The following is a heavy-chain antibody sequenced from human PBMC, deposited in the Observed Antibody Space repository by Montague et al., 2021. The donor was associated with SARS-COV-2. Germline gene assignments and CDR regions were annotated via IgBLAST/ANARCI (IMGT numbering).Heavy chain of an antibody. J-gene: IGHJ4*02. CDR2: SYYNTGYT. Sequence: SETLSLTCSVTGCSISDYYRNGIRQPPGKRLEWSGDSYYNTGYTNYNPSLQSRVTISLDTSKNQFSLNLRSVTAADTALYFCARGTGYHYYFDCWGLGILVTVSS. CDR1: GCSISDYY. D-gene: IGHD2-8*02. CDR3: ARGTGYHYYFDC. V-gene: IGHV4-59*01.